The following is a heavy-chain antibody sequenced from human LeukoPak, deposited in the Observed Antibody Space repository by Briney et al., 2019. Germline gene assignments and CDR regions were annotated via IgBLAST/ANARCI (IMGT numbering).Heavy chain of an antibody. J-gene: IGHJ4*02. Sequence: PGGSLRLSCAASGFIFSNYAMSWVRQAPGKGLQWVSAFSGSGGSTYYADSVKGRFTISRDNSRNTLYLQMNSLRAEDTAVYYCAKAVPKAVVTPSFDYWGQGTLVTVSS. CDR1: GFIFSNYA. CDR3: AKAVPKAVVTPSFDY. D-gene: IGHD4-23*01. CDR2: FSGSGGST. V-gene: IGHV3-23*01.